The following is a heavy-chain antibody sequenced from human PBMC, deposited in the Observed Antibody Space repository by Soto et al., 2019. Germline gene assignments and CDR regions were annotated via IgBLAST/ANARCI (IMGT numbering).Heavy chain of an antibody. CDR3: ARDFSKTNWFDP. CDR2: IYYSGST. J-gene: IGHJ5*02. V-gene: IGHV4-59*01. CDR1: GGSIRSYC. Sequence: SETLSVTCTVSGGSIRSYCWSWIRQPPGKGLEWIGYIYYSGSTNYNPSLKSRVTISVDTSKNQFSLKLSSVTAADTAVYYCARDFSKTNWFDPWGQGTLVTVSS.